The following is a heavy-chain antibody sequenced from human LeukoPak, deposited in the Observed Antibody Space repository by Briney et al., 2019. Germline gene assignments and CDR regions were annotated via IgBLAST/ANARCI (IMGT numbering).Heavy chain of an antibody. CDR1: GGSISSSSYY. J-gene: IGHJ4*02. CDR2: IYYSGRT. Sequence: SESLSLTCTVSGGSISSSSYYWGGLRQPPGRGREWIRCIYYSGRTYYNPSLNSRVTISVDPSKHQFSLKLSSVTAADTAVYYCARPKYSSGWANWGQGTLVTVSS. V-gene: IGHV4-39*01. CDR3: ARPKYSSGWAN. D-gene: IGHD6-19*01.